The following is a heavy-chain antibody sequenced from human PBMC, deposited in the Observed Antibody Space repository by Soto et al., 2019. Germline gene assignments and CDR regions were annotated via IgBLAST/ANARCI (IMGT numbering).Heavy chain of an antibody. D-gene: IGHD6-13*01. CDR3: ARGLGIATGHDY. V-gene: IGHV1-18*01. CDR2: ISGYNGNT. J-gene: IGHJ4*02. CDR1: GYTFSDYG. Sequence: QVQLVQSGAEVKKPGASVKVSCKASGYTFSDYGIGWVRQAPGQGLEWMGWISGYNGNTNYAQKIQGRVTMTRDTSTSTAQMELMSLRSDDTAVYYCARGLGIATGHDYWGQVTLVTVSS.